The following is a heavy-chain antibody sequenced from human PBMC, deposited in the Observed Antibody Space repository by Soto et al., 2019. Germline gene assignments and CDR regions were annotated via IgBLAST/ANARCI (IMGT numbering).Heavy chain of an antibody. CDR2: IYYSGST. CDR3: ARARPYFYDFWSGYPRPAYGMDV. J-gene: IGHJ6*02. Sequence: PSETLSLTCTVSGCSITSYYWSWMRQPPGQGLEWIGYIYYSGSTNYNPSLKSRVTISVDTSKNQFSLKLSSVTAADTAVYYCARARPYFYDFWSGYPRPAYGMDVWGQGTTVTVSS. CDR1: GCSITSYY. V-gene: IGHV4-59*01. D-gene: IGHD3-3*01.